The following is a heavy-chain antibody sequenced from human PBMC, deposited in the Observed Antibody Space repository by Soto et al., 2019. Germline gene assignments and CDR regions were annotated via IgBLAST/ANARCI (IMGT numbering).Heavy chain of an antibody. J-gene: IGHJ6*02. CDR1: GFTFSSYG. Sequence: GGSLRLSCAASGFTFSSYGMHWVRQAPGKGLEWVAVISYDGSNKYYADSVKGRFTISRDNSKNTLYLQMNSLRAEDTAVYYCAKDLGSPTPNYFVSIGPHSYYGMDVWGQGTTVTVSS. CDR3: AKDLGSPTPNYFVSIGPHSYYGMDV. V-gene: IGHV3-30*18. D-gene: IGHD3-22*01. CDR2: ISYDGSNK.